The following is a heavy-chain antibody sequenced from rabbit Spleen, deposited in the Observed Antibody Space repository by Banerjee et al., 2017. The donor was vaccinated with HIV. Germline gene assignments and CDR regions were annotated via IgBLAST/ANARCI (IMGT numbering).Heavy chain of an antibody. Sequence: QSLEESGGGLVKPGASLTLSCKASGFSFNSGYDMCWVRQAPGKGLEWIGCIYTGNGRTYYASWAKGRFTISKSSSTTVTLQMTGLTAADTATYFCVRDINYSRFDLWGQGTLVTVS. CDR3: VRDINYSRFDL. J-gene: IGHJ3*01. CDR2: IYTGNGRT. V-gene: IGHV1S40*01. D-gene: IGHD1-1*01. CDR1: GFSFNSGYD.